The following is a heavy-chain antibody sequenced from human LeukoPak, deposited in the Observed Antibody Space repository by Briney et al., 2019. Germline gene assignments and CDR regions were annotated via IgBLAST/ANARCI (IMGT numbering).Heavy chain of an antibody. J-gene: IGHJ5*02. V-gene: IGHV3-48*04. D-gene: IGHD5-18*01. CDR1: GFTFSSYS. Sequence: GGSLRLSCAASGFTFSSYSMNWVRQAPGKGLEWVSYISSSSSTIYYAASVKGRFTISRDNAKNSLYLQMNSLRAEDTAVYYCARDLIQLWLNWFDPWGQGTLVTVSS. CDR2: ISSSSSTI. CDR3: ARDLIQLWLNWFDP.